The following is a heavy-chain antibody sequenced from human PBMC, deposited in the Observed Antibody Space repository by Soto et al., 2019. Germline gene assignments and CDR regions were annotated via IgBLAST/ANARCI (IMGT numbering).Heavy chain of an antibody. V-gene: IGHV3-30*18. J-gene: IGHJ4*02. CDR3: AKAYYDSSGPGY. CDR1: GFTFSSYG. CDR2: ISYDGTNK. D-gene: IGHD3-22*01. Sequence: PGGSLRLSCAASGFTFSSYGIHWVRQAPGKGLEWVALISYDGTNKYYADSVKGRFSISRDNSKNTLYLQMNSLRPEDTAVYYCAKAYYDSSGPGYWGQGTLVTVSS.